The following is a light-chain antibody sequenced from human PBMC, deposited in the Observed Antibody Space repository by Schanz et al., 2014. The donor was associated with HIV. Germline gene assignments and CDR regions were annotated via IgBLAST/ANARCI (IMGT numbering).Light chain of an antibody. CDR1: QSVSSN. J-gene: IGKJ4*01. CDR2: NAS. Sequence: EIVMTQSPATLSVSLGERATLSCRASQSVSSNLAWYQQKPGQAPRLLISNASNRAMGIPVRFSGSGSGTDFTLTISRLEPEDFAVYYCQRYGSSPTFGGGTKVEIK. CDR3: QRYGSSPT. V-gene: IGKV3-20*01.